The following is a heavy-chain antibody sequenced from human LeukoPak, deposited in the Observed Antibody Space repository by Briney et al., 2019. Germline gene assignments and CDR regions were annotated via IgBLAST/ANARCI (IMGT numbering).Heavy chain of an antibody. CDR1: GFTFSSYA. D-gene: IGHD3-10*01. Sequence: GGSLRLSCAASGFTFSSYAMSWVRQAPGKGLEWVSAISGSGGSTYYADSVKGRFTISRDNSKNTLYLQMNSLRAEDTAVYYCAKDFVPYGSGSYSWFDYWGQGTLVTVSS. J-gene: IGHJ4*02. CDR2: ISGSGGST. V-gene: IGHV3-23*01. CDR3: AKDFVPYGSGSYSWFDY.